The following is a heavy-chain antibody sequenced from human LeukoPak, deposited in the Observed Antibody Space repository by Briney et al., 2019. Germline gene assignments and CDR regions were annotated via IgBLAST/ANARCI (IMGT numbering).Heavy chain of an antibody. CDR3: TTDYPYYCSSTSCYASEYFQH. J-gene: IGHJ1*01. CDR1: GFTFSNAW. D-gene: IGHD2-2*01. V-gene: IGHV3-15*01. Sequence: KPGGSLRLSCAASGFTFSNAWMSWVRQAPGKGLEWVGRIKSKTDGGTTDYAAPMKGRFTISRDDSKNTLYLQMNSLKTEDTAVYYCTTDYPYYCSSTSCYASEYFQHWGQGTLVTVSS. CDR2: IKSKTDGGTT.